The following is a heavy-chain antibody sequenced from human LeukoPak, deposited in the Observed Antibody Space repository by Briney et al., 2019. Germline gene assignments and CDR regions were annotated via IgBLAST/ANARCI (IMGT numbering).Heavy chain of an antibody. CDR3: ARDDCSSTSCHNWFDP. CDR1: GGSISSGDYY. D-gene: IGHD2-2*01. Sequence: SQTLSLTCTVSGGSISSGDYYWSWIRQPPGKGLEWIGYIYYGGSTYYNPSLKSRVTISVDTSKNQFSLKLSSVTAADTAVYYCARDDCSSTSCHNWFDPWGQGTLVTVSS. J-gene: IGHJ5*02. V-gene: IGHV4-30-4*01. CDR2: IYYGGST.